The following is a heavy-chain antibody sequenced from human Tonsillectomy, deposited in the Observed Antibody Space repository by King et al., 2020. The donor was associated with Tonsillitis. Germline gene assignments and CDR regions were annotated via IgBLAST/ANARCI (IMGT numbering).Heavy chain of an antibody. D-gene: IGHD3-3*01. CDR3: AQSRSYYDFWSGSQDYYYMDV. V-gene: IGHV3-43*02. Sequence: VQLVESGGGVVQPGGSLRLSCAASGFTFDDYAMHWVRQAPGKGLEWVSLFSWDGGSTHFADSVKGRFTNSRDNSKNSLYLQMNSLRTEDTPLYYCAQSRSYYDFWSGSQDYYYMDVWGKGTTVTVSS. CDR2: FSWDGGST. J-gene: IGHJ6*03. CDR1: GFTFDDYA.